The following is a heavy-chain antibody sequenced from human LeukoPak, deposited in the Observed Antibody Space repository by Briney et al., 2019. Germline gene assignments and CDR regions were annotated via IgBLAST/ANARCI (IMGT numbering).Heavy chain of an antibody. CDR2: IYHSGST. Sequence: SETLSLTCTVSGYSISSGYFWGWIRQPPGKGLEWIGTIYHSGSTYYNASLKSRVTISVDTSKNQFSLKLNSVTAADTAVYYCARDRRIAAAKTGYFYYMDVWGRGTTVTISS. D-gene: IGHD6-13*01. CDR1: GYSISSGYF. CDR3: ARDRRIAAAKTGYFYYMDV. V-gene: IGHV4-38-2*02. J-gene: IGHJ6*03.